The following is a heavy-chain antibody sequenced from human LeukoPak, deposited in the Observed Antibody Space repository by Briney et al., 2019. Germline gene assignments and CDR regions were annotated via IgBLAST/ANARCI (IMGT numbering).Heavy chain of an antibody. CDR2: IIPIFGTA. J-gene: IGHJ4*02. CDR1: GGTFSSYA. D-gene: IGHD6-13*01. V-gene: IGHV1-69*05. Sequence: ASVKVSCKASGGTFSSYAISWVRQAPGQGLEWMGRIIPIFGTANYAQKFQGRVTITTEESTSTAYMELSSLRSEDTAVYYCARGRLGIAAAKTTPFDYWGQGTLVTVSS. CDR3: ARGRLGIAAAKTTPFDY.